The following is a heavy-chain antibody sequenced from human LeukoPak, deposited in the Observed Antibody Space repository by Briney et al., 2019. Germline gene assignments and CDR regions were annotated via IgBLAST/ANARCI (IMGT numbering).Heavy chain of an antibody. CDR3: AKEYDFWSGSYFDY. CDR1: GFTFSSYS. D-gene: IGHD3-3*01. Sequence: RPGGSLRLSCAASGFTFSSYSMNWVRQAPGKGLEWVSSISSSSSYIYYADSVKGRFTISRDNSKNTLYLQMNSLRAEDTAVYYCAKEYDFWSGSYFDYWGQGTLVTVSS. J-gene: IGHJ4*02. CDR2: ISSSSSYI. V-gene: IGHV3-21*04.